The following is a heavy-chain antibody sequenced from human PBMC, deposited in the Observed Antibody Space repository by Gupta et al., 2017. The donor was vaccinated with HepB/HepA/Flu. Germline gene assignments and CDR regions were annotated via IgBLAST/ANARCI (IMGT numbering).Heavy chain of an antibody. J-gene: IGHJ4*02. Sequence: EVQLLESGGGLVQPGGSLRLSCAASGFTFSNYPMRWARQAPGRGLEWVSTILADGRGTAYVDSVKGRFTISRDNSKNTVYLQMNSLRAEDTAVYYCTKDQIPSGAYYSFHSWGQGTLVTVSS. CDR3: TKDQIPSGAYYSFHS. CDR2: ILADGRGT. V-gene: IGHV3-23*01. CDR1: GFTFSNYP. D-gene: IGHD3-22*01.